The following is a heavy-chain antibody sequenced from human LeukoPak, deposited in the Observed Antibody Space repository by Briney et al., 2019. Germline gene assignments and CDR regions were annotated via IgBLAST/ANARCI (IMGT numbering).Heavy chain of an antibody. V-gene: IGHV1-69*04. CDR2: IIPILGIA. CDR1: GGTFSSYA. J-gene: IGHJ4*02. D-gene: IGHD6-13*01. Sequence: SVKVSCKASGGTFSSYAISWVRQAPGQGLEWMGRIIPILGIANYAQKFQGRVTITADKSTSTAYIELSSLRSEDTAVYYCARGTRQLDPFDYWGQGTLVTVSS. CDR3: ARGTRQLDPFDY.